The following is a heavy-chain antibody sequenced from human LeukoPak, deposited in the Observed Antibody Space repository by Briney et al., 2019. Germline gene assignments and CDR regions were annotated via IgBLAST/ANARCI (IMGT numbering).Heavy chain of an antibody. V-gene: IGHV3-74*01. Sequence: GGSLRLSCAASGFTFSSYWMHWVRQAPGKGLVWVSLINSDGSSTIYADSVKGRFTISRDNVKNTLYLQMNSLRAEDTAVYYCARGLTIFGVVNDAVDIWGQGTMVTVSS. J-gene: IGHJ3*02. CDR1: GFTFSSYW. D-gene: IGHD3-3*01. CDR2: INSDGSST. CDR3: ARGLTIFGVVNDAVDI.